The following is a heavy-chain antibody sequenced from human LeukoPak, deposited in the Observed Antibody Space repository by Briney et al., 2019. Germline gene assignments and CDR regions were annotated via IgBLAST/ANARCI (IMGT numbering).Heavy chain of an antibody. CDR1: GYSISSGY. V-gene: IGHV3-30*18. D-gene: IGHD6-19*01. J-gene: IGHJ4*02. Sequence: LSLTCTVSGYSISSGYYWGWIRQPPGKGLEWVALISKDGSNEYYADSVKGRFAISRDNSKNTLDLQMSSLRADDTAVYYCAKHSSGITVAGTIQYWGQGTLVTVSS. CDR3: AKHSSGITVAGTIQY. CDR2: ISKDGSNE.